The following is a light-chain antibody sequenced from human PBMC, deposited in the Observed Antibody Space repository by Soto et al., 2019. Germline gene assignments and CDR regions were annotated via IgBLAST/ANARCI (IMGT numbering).Light chain of an antibody. CDR3: QQFGNSPPKYT. CDR1: QSVSSSY. CDR2: GAS. Sequence: EIVLTQSPGTLSLSPGERATLSCRASQSVSSSYLAWYLQKPGQAPRLLIYGASARATGIPDRFSGSGSGTDFTLTISRLEPEDFAVYYCQQFGNSPPKYTFGQGTKLEIK. V-gene: IGKV3-20*01. J-gene: IGKJ2*01.